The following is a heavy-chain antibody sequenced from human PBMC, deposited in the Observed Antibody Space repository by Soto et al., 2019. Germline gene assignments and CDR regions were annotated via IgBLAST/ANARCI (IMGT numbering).Heavy chain of an antibody. V-gene: IGHV3-21*01. CDR2: ISSSSSYI. D-gene: IGHD4-17*01. Sequence: GGSLRLSCAASGFTFSSYSMNWVRQAPGKGLEWVSSISSSSSYIYYADSVKGRFTISRDNAKNSLYLQMNSLRAEDTAVYYCARDFSPYGDYDYLPYYYYYGMDVWGQGTTVTVSS. CDR1: GFTFSSYS. CDR3: ARDFSPYGDYDYLPYYYYYGMDV. J-gene: IGHJ6*02.